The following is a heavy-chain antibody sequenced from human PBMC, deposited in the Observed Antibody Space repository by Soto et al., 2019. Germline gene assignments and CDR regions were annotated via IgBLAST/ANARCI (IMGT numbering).Heavy chain of an antibody. CDR2: IYYSGST. CDR1: GGSISSSSYY. D-gene: IGHD4-17*01. Sequence: SETLSLTCTVSGGSISSSSYYWGWIRQPPGKGLEWIGSIYYSGSTYYNPSLKSRVTISVNTSKNQFSLKLSSVTAADTAVYYCARNTDTVRQWGGYYGMDVWGQGTTVTVSS. J-gene: IGHJ6*02. CDR3: ARNTDTVRQWGGYYGMDV. V-gene: IGHV4-39*01.